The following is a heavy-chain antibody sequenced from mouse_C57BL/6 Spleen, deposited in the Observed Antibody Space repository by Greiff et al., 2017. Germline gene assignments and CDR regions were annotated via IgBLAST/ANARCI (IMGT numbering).Heavy chain of an antibody. CDR1: GYSITSGYY. D-gene: IGHD1-1*01. J-gene: IGHJ2*01. CDR3: ARESTVVVDY. CDR2: ISYDGSN. V-gene: IGHV3-6*01. Sequence: EVHLVESGPGLVKPSQSLSLTCSVTGYSITSGYYWNWIRQFPGNKLEWMGYISYDGSNNYNPSLKNRISITRDTSKNQFFLKLNSVTTEDTATYYCARESTVVVDYWGQGTTLTVSS.